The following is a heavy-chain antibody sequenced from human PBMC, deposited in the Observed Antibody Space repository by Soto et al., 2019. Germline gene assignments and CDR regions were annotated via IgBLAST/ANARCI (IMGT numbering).Heavy chain of an antibody. CDR2: INPNSGGT. CDR1: GDTFTGYY. J-gene: IGHJ3*02. D-gene: IGHD2-15*01. Sequence: ASVKVSCKACGDTFTGYYMLWVRQAPGQGLEWMGWINPNSGGTNYAQKFQGWVTMTRDTSISTAYMELSRLRSDDTAVYYCARGGAYCSGGSCKRHDAFDIWGQGTMVTVSS. V-gene: IGHV1-2*04. CDR3: ARGGAYCSGGSCKRHDAFDI.